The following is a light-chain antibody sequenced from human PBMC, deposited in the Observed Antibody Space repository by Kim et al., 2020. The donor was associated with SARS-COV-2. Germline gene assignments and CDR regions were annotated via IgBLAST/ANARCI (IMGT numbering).Light chain of an antibody. CDR1: QYVSIN. CDR2: DAS. J-gene: IGKJ2*01. Sequence: EIVLTQSPASLSLSPGERATLSCRASQYVSINLAWYQQKPGQAPRLLIYDASNRAPGIPARFSGSASGTDFTLTISSLEPEDFAVYYYQQRYVRGTFGQGTKLEIK. CDR3: QQRYVRGT. V-gene: IGKV3-11*01.